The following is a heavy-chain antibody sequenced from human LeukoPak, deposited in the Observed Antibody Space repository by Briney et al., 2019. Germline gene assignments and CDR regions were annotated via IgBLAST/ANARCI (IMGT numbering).Heavy chain of an antibody. CDR3: ARGLEWLTRRHTWFDP. CDR2: ISAYNGNT. CDR1: SYTFTYYA. Sequence: GASVKVSCKASSYTFTYYAFTWVRQAPGQGREWMGWISAYNGNTNYAQKLQGRVTMTTDTSTSTAYMELRSLRSDDTAVYYCARGLEWLTRRHTWFDPWGQGTLVTVSS. J-gene: IGHJ5*02. D-gene: IGHD3-3*01. V-gene: IGHV1-18*01.